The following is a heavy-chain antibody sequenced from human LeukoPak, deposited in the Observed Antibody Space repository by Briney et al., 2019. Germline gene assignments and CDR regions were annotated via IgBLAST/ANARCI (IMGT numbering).Heavy chain of an antibody. V-gene: IGHV1-69*05. J-gene: IGHJ6*04. D-gene: IGHD4-17*01. CDR3: ARGYHDYGEMDV. CDR1: GGTFSSYA. CDR2: IIPIFGTA. Sequence: ASVKVSCKASGGTFSSYAISWVRQAPGQGLEWMGGIIPIFGTANYAQKFQGRVTITTDESTGTAYMELSSLRSEDTAVYYCARGYHDYGEMDVWGKGTTVTVSS.